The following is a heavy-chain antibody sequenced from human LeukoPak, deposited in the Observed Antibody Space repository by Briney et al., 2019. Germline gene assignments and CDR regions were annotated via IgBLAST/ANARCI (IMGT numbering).Heavy chain of an antibody. J-gene: IGHJ6*02. CDR2: AGWAGGTT. Sequence: GGSLRLSCATSGFNFYRYTIHWVRQAPGKGLEWVSLAGWAGGTTFYSDSVRGRFTISKDNAKNSLYLQMNSLRAEATALYHCARNNGMDVWGQGTTVIVSS. V-gene: IGHV3-43*01. CDR3: ARNNGMDV. CDR1: GFNFYRYT.